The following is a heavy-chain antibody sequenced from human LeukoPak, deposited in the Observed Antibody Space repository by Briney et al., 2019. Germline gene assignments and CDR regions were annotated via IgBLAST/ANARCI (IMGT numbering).Heavy chain of an antibody. CDR3: VKNGWLDY. CDR1: GFTFSSQN. J-gene: IGHJ4*02. D-gene: IGHD6-19*01. V-gene: IGHV3-21*06. Sequence: GGSLRLSCAASGFTFSSQNMNWARQAPGKGLERVAYISTSGDSTKYADSVEGRFTISRDNAENSLYLLMNSLRDEYTAVYYCVKNGWLDYWGQGILVTVSS. CDR2: ISTSGDST.